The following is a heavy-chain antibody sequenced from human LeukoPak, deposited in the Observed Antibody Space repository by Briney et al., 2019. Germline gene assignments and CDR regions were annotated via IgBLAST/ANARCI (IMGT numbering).Heavy chain of an antibody. CDR2: IYYSGST. V-gene: IGHV4-59*08. CDR1: GGSISSYY. J-gene: IGHJ4*02. CDR3: ARQGHYGVLDY. Sequence: SETLSLTCTVFGGSISSYYWGWIRQPPGKGLEWIGYIYYSGSTNYNPSLKSRVTISVDTSKNQFSLKLSSVTAADTAVYYCARQGHYGVLDYWGQGTLVTVSS. D-gene: IGHD4-17*01.